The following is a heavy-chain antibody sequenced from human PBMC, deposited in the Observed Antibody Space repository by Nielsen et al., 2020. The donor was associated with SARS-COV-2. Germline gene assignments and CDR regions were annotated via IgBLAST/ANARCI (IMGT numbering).Heavy chain of an antibody. CDR3: ARDQPDCSGGSCYSYYYYYGMDV. CDR2: ISSSSSYI. Sequence: GESLKISCAASGFTFSSYSMNWVRQAPGKGLEWVSSISSSSSYIYYADSVKGRFTISRDNAKNSLYLQMNSLRAEDTAVYYCARDQPDCSGGSCYSYYYYYGMDVWGQGTTVTSP. CDR1: GFTFSSYS. V-gene: IGHV3-21*01. J-gene: IGHJ6*02. D-gene: IGHD2-15*01.